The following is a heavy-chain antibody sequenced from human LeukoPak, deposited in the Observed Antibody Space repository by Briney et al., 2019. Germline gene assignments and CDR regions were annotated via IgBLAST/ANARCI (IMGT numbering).Heavy chain of an antibody. Sequence: LRLSCAASGFTFSDYYMSWIRQPPGRGLEWIGYIYYSGSTNYNPSLKSRVTISVDTSKNQFSLKLSSVTAADTAVYYCARGGYGSLTFDYWGQGTLVTVSS. V-gene: IGHV4-59*01. J-gene: IGHJ4*02. D-gene: IGHD3-10*01. CDR2: IYYSGST. CDR1: GFTFSDYY. CDR3: ARGGYGSLTFDY.